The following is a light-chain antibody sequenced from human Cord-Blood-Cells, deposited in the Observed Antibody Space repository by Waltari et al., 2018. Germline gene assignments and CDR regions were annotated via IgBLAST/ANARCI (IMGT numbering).Light chain of an antibody. CDR2: DVS. CDR1: SSDVGGYNY. CDR3: SSYTSSSTWV. J-gene: IGLJ3*02. Sequence: QSALPQPASVSGSPGQSITISCTGTSSDVGGYNYVSWYQQHPGKTPKLMIYDVSNRPSGVSNRYSGSKSGNTVSLTISGLQAEDEADYYCSSYTSSSTWVFGGGTKLTVL. V-gene: IGLV2-14*03.